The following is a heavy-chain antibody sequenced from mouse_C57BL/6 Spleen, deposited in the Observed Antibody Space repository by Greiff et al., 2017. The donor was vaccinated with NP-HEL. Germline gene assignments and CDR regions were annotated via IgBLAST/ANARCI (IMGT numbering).Heavy chain of an antibody. Sequence: QVQIQQPGAELVKPGASVKLSCKASGYTFTSYWMQWVKQRPGQGLEWIGEIDPSDSYTNYNQKFKGKATLTVDTSSSTAYMQLSSLTSEDSAVYYCARDRFAYWGQGTLVTVSA. V-gene: IGHV1-50*01. CDR1: GYTFTSYW. J-gene: IGHJ3*01. CDR2: IDPSDSYT. CDR3: ARDRFAY.